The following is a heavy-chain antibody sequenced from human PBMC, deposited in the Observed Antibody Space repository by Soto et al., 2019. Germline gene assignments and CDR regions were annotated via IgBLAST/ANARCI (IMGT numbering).Heavy chain of an antibody. CDR1: GFTFSSYA. D-gene: IGHD6-19*01. CDR2: ISGSGGST. J-gene: IGHJ4*02. CDR3: AKVRSGWTNYYFDY. V-gene: IGHV3-23*01. Sequence: GGSLRLSCAASGFTFSSYAMSWVRQAPGKGLEWVSAISGSGGSTNYADSVKGRFTISRDNSKNTLYLQMNSLRAEDTAVYYCAKVRSGWTNYYFDYWGQGTLVTVSS.